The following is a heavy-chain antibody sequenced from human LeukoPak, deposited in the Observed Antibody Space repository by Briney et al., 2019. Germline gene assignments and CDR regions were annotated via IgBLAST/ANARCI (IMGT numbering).Heavy chain of an antibody. V-gene: IGHV4-59*01. J-gene: IGHJ4*02. CDR1: GGSINTYY. D-gene: IGHD5-18*01. Sequence: SETLSLTCTVSGGSINTYYWSWIRQPPGKGLEWIGYISYSGSTNYNPSLKSRVTISVDTSKNQFSLKLNSVTAADTAVYYCARGDSPFDYWGQGTLVTVSS. CDR3: ARGDSPFDY. CDR2: ISYSGST.